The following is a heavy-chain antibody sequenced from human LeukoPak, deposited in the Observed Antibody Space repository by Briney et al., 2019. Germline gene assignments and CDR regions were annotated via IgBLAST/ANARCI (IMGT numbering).Heavy chain of an antibody. Sequence: PGGSLRLSCAASGFTFSSYSMNWVRQAPGKGLEWVAHIKEDGSEKYYVDSVKGRFTISRDNAENSLYLQMNSLRVEDTAVYYCARDYMAYWGQGALVTVSS. CDR3: ARDYMAY. CDR1: GFTFSSYS. D-gene: IGHD5-24*01. V-gene: IGHV3-7*01. J-gene: IGHJ4*02. CDR2: IKEDGSEK.